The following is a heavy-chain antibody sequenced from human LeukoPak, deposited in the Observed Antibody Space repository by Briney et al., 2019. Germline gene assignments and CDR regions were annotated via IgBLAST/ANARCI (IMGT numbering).Heavy chain of an antibody. CDR2: ISWNSGSI. V-gene: IGHV3-9*01. J-gene: IGHJ6*02. Sequence: GGSLRLSCAASGFTFDDYAMHWVRHAPGKGLEWVSGISWNSGSIGYADSVKGRFTISRDNAKNSLYLQMNSLRAEDTALYYCAKGERKYYDFWSGYTWTNYYYGMDVWGQGTTVTVSS. CDR3: AKGERKYYDFWSGYTWTNYYYGMDV. CDR1: GFTFDDYA. D-gene: IGHD3-3*01.